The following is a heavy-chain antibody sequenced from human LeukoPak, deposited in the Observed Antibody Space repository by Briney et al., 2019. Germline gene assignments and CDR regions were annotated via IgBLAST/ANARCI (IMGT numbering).Heavy chain of an antibody. Sequence: PGGSLRLSCVASGFTFSNYGMHWVRQAPGKGLEWVAVISYDGSNKYYADSVKGRFTISRDNSKNTLYLQMNSLRAEDTAVYYCARDSVVYAFNHYYYYMDVWGKGTTVTVSS. CDR3: ARDSVVYAFNHYYYYMDV. D-gene: IGHD2-8*02. CDR1: GFTFSNYG. CDR2: ISYDGSNK. V-gene: IGHV3-30*03. J-gene: IGHJ6*03.